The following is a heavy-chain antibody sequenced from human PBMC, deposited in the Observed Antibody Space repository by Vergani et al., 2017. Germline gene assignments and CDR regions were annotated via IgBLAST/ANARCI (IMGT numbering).Heavy chain of an antibody. V-gene: IGHV3-48*04. CDR1: GFTFSSYS. CDR3: ARVNYDYGDYRFDY. CDR2: ISSSSSTI. D-gene: IGHD4-17*01. J-gene: IGHJ4*02. Sequence: EVQLVESGGGLVQPGGSLRLSCAASGFTFSSYSMNWVRQAPGKGLEWVSYISSSSSTIYYADSVKGRFTISRDNAKNSLYLQMNSLRAEDTAVYYCARVNYDYGDYRFDYWGQGTLVTVSS.